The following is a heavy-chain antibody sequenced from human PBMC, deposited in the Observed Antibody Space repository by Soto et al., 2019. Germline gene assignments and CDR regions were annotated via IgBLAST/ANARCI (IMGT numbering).Heavy chain of an antibody. CDR1: GYTFTSYE. J-gene: IGHJ4*02. V-gene: IGHV1-8*01. Sequence: QVQLVQSGAEVKNPEASVKVSCKASGYTFTSYEINWVRQSTGHGLEWMGWMNPNSGDTGYEQKFQGRVTMTRNTSISRAYMVLSSLRSEDKAVYYCARGELLWFGELRRWGQGTLVTVSS. CDR3: ARGELLWFGELRR. D-gene: IGHD3-10*01. CDR2: MNPNSGDT.